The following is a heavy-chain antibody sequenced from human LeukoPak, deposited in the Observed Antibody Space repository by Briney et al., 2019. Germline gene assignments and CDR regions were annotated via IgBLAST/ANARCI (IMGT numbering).Heavy chain of an antibody. CDR1: GFTVSAHW. Sequence: PGGSLRLSCAASGFTVSAHWMSWVRQAPGKGLEWVANIKHDGSEKYYVDSVKGRFTISRDNAKNSLYLQMNSLRAEDTAVYYCASERGTLVFDYWGQGTLVTVSS. CDR3: ASERGTLVFDY. D-gene: IGHD6-13*01. CDR2: IKHDGSEK. J-gene: IGHJ4*02. V-gene: IGHV3-7*01.